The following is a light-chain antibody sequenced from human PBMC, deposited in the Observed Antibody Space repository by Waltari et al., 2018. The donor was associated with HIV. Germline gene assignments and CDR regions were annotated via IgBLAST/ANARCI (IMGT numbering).Light chain of an antibody. J-gene: IGKJ5*01. CDR3: QQRTNWPPSIT. CDR1: QSVSSY. Sequence: EIVLTQSPATLSLSPGESATLSCRASQSVSSYSAWYPQKPGQAPRLLIYAASKRATGIPARFSGSGSGTDFTLTISSLEPEDFAVYYCQQRTNWPPSITFGQGTRLEIK. V-gene: IGKV3-11*01. CDR2: AAS.